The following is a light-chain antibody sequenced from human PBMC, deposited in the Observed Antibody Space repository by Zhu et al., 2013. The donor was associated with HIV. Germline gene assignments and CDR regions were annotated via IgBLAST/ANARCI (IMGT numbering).Light chain of an antibody. CDR3: QQTFSTPYN. Sequence: DIQMTQSPSTLSAFVGDRVTITCRASQSITNWLAWYQQKPGKAPNLLIYDASSLQSGVPSRFSGSGSGSDFTLSISSLEPEDFATYYCQQTFSTPYNFGQGTKLQIK. V-gene: IGKV1-39*01. CDR2: DAS. J-gene: IGKJ2*01. CDR1: QSITNW.